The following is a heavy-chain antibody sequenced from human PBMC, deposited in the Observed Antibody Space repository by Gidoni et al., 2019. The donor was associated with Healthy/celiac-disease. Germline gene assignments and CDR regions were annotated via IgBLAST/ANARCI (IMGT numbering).Heavy chain of an antibody. CDR3: TTGEQRGDFDY. V-gene: IGHV3-15*01. Sequence: EVQLVESGGGLVKPGGSLRLSCAASGFTCSNAWMSWVRQAPGKGLEWVGRIKSKTDGGTTDYAAPVKGRFTISRDDSKNTLYLQMNSLKTEDTAVYYCTTGEQRGDFDYWGQGTLVTVSS. J-gene: IGHJ4*02. CDR1: GFTCSNAW. CDR2: IKSKTDGGTT. D-gene: IGHD6-25*01.